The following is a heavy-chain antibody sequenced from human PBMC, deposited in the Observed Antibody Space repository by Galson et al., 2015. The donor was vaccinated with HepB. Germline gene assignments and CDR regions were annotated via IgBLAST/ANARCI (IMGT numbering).Heavy chain of an antibody. D-gene: IGHD2-15*01. CDR2: ISTTGDNI. CDR1: GSSLSSYT. Sequence: SLRLSCAASGSSLSSYTINWVRQSPTKGLQWVSYISTTGDNIHYAESVKGRFTVARDNAKNAVFLQMNDLRVEDTAVYYCATTLFCSGAYCTFEVWGQGTLVTVSS. V-gene: IGHV3-48*03. CDR3: ATTLFCSGAYCTFEV. J-gene: IGHJ3*01.